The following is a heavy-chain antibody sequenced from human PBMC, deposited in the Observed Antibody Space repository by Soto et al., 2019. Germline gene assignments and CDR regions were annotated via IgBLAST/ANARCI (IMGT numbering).Heavy chain of an antibody. D-gene: IGHD3-10*01. CDR2: IYYSGNT. CDR3: ARDRPIHYYGSGALYGMDV. J-gene: IGHJ6*02. CDR1: GGSISSDVYY. Sequence: QVQLQESGPGLVKPSQTLSLTCTVSGGSISSDVYYWSWIRQPPGKGLEWIGYIYYSGNTYYNPSLKSRVTISVDTSKNQFSLKLSSVTAADTAVYYCARDRPIHYYGSGALYGMDVWGQGTTVTVSS. V-gene: IGHV4-30-4*01.